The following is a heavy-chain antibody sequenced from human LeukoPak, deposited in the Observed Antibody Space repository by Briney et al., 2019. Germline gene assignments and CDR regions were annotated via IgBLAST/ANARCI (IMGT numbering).Heavy chain of an antibody. J-gene: IGHJ5*02. V-gene: IGHV1-2*02. D-gene: IGHD3-10*01. CDR1: GYTFTGYY. CDR2: INPNSGGT. CDR3: ARDSGSDGSGSFWFDP. Sequence: ASVKVSCKASGYTFTGYYMDWVRQAPGQGLEWMGWINPNSGGTNFAQKFQGRVTMTRDTSISTAYMELSRLRSDDTAVYYCARDSGSDGSGSFWFDPWGQGTLVTVSS.